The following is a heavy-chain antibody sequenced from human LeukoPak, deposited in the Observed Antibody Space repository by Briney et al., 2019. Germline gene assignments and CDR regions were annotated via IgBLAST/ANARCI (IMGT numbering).Heavy chain of an antibody. D-gene: IGHD1-26*01. CDR1: GFTFSSYA. V-gene: IGHV3-23*01. Sequence: GGSLRLSCAASGFTFSSYAMSWVRQAPGKGLEWVSAISGSGGSTYYADSVKGRFTISRDNSKNTVYLQMNSLRAEATAVYYCAKDGMVGATVSAFDIWGQGTMVTVSS. CDR2: ISGSGGST. J-gene: IGHJ3*02. CDR3: AKDGMVGATVSAFDI.